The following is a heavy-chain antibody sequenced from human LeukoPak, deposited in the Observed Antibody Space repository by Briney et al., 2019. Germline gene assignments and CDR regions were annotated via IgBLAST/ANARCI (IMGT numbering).Heavy chain of an antibody. J-gene: IGHJ4*02. CDR1: GFTVSSNC. Sequence: PGGSLRLSCAASGFTVSSNCMSWVRQAPGKGLEWVSIIYSGGNTYYADSVKGRFTISRDNSKNTLYLQMTSLRAEDTAVYYCTRVKVAGSSDYWGQGTLVTVSS. CDR3: TRVKVAGSSDY. CDR2: IYSGGNT. V-gene: IGHV3-53*01. D-gene: IGHD6-19*01.